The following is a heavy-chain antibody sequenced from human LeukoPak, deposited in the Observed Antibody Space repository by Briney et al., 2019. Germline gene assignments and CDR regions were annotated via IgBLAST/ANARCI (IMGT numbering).Heavy chain of an antibody. J-gene: IGHJ6*03. V-gene: IGHV3-21*01. CDR1: GFPLSSHA. CDR2: TSSSDAGT. Sequence: GGSLRLSCAASGFPLSSHAMSWVRQAPGKGLEWVSATSSSDAGTYYADSVKGRFTISRDNAKNSLYLQMNSLRAEDTAVYYCARDRGNQRGYYYYYMDVWGKGTTVTVSS. CDR3: ARDRGNQRGYYYYYMDV. D-gene: IGHD1-14*01.